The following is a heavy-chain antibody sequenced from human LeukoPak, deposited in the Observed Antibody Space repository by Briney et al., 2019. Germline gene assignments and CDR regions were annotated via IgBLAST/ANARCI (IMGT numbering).Heavy chain of an antibody. D-gene: IGHD5-24*01. CDR2: IYYSGST. CDR3: ARHHKGDGYSIPYNWFDP. Sequence: PSETLSLTCTVSGGSISSYRWSWIRQPPGKGLEWIGYIYYSGSTNYNPSLKSRVTISVDTSKNQFSLKLSSVTAADTAVYYCARHHKGDGYSIPYNWFDPWGQGTLVTVSS. J-gene: IGHJ5*02. V-gene: IGHV4-59*08. CDR1: GGSISSYR.